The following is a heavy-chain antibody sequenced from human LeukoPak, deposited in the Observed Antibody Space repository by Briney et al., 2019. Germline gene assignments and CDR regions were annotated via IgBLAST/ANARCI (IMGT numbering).Heavy chain of an antibody. Sequence: ASVKVSCKASGYTFTSYGISWARQAPGQGLEWMGWISAYNGNTNYAQKLQGRVTMTTDTSTSTAYMELRSLRSDDTAVYYCARLSKIRGYYYYYYYMDVWGKGTTVTISS. V-gene: IGHV1-18*01. CDR3: ARLSKIRGYYYYYYYMDV. CDR1: GYTFTSYG. CDR2: ISAYNGNT. J-gene: IGHJ6*03. D-gene: IGHD4-23*01.